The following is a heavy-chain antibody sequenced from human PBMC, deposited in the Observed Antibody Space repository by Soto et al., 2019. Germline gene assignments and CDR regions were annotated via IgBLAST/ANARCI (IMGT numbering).Heavy chain of an antibody. J-gene: IGHJ6*02. CDR3: AKETPYHYSRWPENVYYGMDV. D-gene: IGHD2-2*01. Sequence: PGGSLRLSCATSGFTFSRYAMTWVRQAPGKGPEYVAGISKNGDDTYYADYVKGRFSISRDNSKNTLFLHMRSLRPEDTALYYCAKETPYHYSRWPENVYYGMDVWGQGTTVTVSS. CDR1: GFTFSRYA. V-gene: IGHV3-64D*06. CDR2: ISKNGDDT.